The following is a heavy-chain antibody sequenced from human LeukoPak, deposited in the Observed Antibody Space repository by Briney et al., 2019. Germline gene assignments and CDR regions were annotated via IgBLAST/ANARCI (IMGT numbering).Heavy chain of an antibody. CDR1: GGSISSGGYS. CDR2: IYHSGST. V-gene: IGHV4-30-2*01. Sequence: SETLSLTCAVSGGSISSGGYSWSWIRQPPGKGLEWIGYIYHSGSTYYNPSLKSRVTTSVDRSKNQFSLKLSSVTAADTAVYYCARGGYCSGGSCSVRNWFDPWGQGTLVTVSS. D-gene: IGHD2-15*01. J-gene: IGHJ5*02. CDR3: ARGGYCSGGSCSVRNWFDP.